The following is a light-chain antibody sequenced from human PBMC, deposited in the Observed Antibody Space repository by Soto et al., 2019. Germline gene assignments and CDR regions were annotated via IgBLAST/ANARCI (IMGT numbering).Light chain of an antibody. CDR2: KAS. CDR3: QKHNSSSIT. J-gene: IGKJ5*01. V-gene: IGKV1-5*03. CDR1: QSIDSW. Sequence: DIQMTQSPSTISTSVGDTVTIACRASQSIDSWLAWYQQKPGQAPQLLIYKASTLESGVPSRFSGSGSETEFTLTISSLQPDDFATYYCQKHNSSSITCGQGTRLEIK.